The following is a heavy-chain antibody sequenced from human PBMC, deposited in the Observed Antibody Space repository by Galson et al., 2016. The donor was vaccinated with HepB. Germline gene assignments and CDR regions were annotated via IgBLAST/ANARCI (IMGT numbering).Heavy chain of an antibody. J-gene: IGHJ5*02. V-gene: IGHV3-23*01. CDR2: ITGSGATT. CDR1: GFSFSTPG. CDR3: AKGRSLSAAVSIWFDP. Sequence: LRLSCAASGFSFSTPGMSWVRQTPGRGLEWVSGITGSGATTHYADSVKGRFTISRDNSKNTVYLQMNSLRAEDTAVYYCAKGRSLSAAVSIWFDPWGQGTLVTVSS. D-gene: IGHD6-13*01.